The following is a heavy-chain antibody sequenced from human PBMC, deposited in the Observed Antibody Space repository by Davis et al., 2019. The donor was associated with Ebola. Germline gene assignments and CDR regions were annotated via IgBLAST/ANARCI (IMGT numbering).Heavy chain of an antibody. Sequence: ASAKVSCKASGYTFTASYIHCVRQAPGQGLEWMGRINPNAGGTVYAQKFQGRVTMTRDTSISTAYMDLSRLISDDTAVYYCARDREAAAAGYYGMDVWGKGTAVTVSS. CDR3: ARDREAAAAGYYGMDV. V-gene: IGHV1-2*06. D-gene: IGHD6-13*01. CDR2: INPNAGGT. J-gene: IGHJ6*04. CDR1: GYTFTASY.